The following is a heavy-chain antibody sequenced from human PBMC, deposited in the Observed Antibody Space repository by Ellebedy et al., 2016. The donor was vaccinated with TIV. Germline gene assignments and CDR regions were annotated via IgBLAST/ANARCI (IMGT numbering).Heavy chain of an antibody. CDR2: ISVSGGDT. V-gene: IGHV3-23*01. J-gene: IGHJ4*02. D-gene: IGHD3-10*01. CDR3: AKDVRFGDLLPLST. CDR1: GFTFSSYA. Sequence: GESLKISCAASGFTFSSYAMSWVRQAPGKGLEWVSVISVSGGDTHSADSVKGRFTSSRDNSNNTLYLQMNTLRAEDTAVYYSAKDVRFGDLLPLSTWGQGTLVTVSS.